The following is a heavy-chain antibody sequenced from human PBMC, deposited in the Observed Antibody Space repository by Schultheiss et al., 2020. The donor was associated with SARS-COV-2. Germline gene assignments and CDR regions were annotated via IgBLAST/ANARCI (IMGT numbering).Heavy chain of an antibody. CDR3: ARGPIVVVPAAMPPFDP. CDR2: ISSSGTP. V-gene: IGHV4-61*02. D-gene: IGHD2-2*01. Sequence: SETLSLTCTVSGGSISSGSYYWSWIRQPAGKGLEWIGRISSSGTPNYNPSLKSRVIMSVDTSKNQFSLKLSSVTAADTAVYYCARGPIVVVPAAMPPFDPWGQGTLVTVSS. J-gene: IGHJ5*02. CDR1: GGSISSGSYY.